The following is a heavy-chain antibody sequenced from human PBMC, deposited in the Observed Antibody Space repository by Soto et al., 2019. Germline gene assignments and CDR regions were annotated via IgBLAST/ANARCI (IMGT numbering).Heavy chain of an antibody. CDR1: GDSVSSNSAA. CDR2: TYYRSKWYN. D-gene: IGHD3-10*01. V-gene: IGHV6-1*01. CDR3: ARDLGPPLWFGESPPYYYYYMDV. Sequence: QSQTLSLTCAISGDSVSSNSAAWNWIRQSPSRGLEWLGRTYYRSKWYNDYAVSVKSRITINPDTSKNQFSLQLNSVTPGDTAVYYCARDLGPPLWFGESPPYYYYYMDVWGKGTTVTVSS. J-gene: IGHJ6*03.